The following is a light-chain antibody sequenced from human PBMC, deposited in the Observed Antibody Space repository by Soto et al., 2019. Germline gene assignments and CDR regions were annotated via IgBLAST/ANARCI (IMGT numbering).Light chain of an antibody. V-gene: IGKV3-11*01. CDR3: QQRSDWPHT. CDR1: QSVSSY. J-gene: IGKJ4*01. Sequence: EIVLTQSPATLSLSPGERASLSCRASQSVSSYLAWYHQKPGQAPRLLIYDASNRATGIPDRFSGSGSGTDFTLTITSLEPEDFAVYYCQQRSDWPHTFGGGTKVEI. CDR2: DAS.